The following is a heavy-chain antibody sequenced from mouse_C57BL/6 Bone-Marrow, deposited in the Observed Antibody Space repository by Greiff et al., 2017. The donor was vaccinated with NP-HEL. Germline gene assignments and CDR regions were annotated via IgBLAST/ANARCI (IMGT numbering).Heavy chain of an antibody. D-gene: IGHD1-1*01. V-gene: IGHV1-50*01. CDR3: ARAEYYGLDFDY. CDR1: GYTFTSYW. Sequence: QVQLQQPGAELVKPGASVKLSCKASGYTFTSYWMQWVKQRPGQGLEWIGEFDPSDSYTNYNQKFKGKATLTVDTSSSTAYMQLSSLTSEDSAVYYCARAEYYGLDFDYWGQGTTLTVSS. CDR2: FDPSDSYT. J-gene: IGHJ2*01.